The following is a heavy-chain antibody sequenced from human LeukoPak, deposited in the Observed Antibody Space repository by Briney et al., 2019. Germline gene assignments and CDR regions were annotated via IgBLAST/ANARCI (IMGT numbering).Heavy chain of an antibody. CDR3: ARDRGYYGSGHYYYYGMDV. J-gene: IGHJ6*02. Sequence: GRSLRLSCAASGFTFSSYGMHWVRQAPGKGLEWVAVISYDGSNKYYADSVKGRFTISRDNPKNTLYLQMNSLRAEDTAVYYCARDRGYYGSGHYYYYGMDVWGQGTTVTVSS. CDR1: GFTFSSYG. V-gene: IGHV3-30*03. CDR2: ISYDGSNK. D-gene: IGHD3-10*01.